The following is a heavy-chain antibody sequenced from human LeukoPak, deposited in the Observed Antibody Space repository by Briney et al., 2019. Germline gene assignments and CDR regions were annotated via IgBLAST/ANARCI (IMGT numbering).Heavy chain of an antibody. CDR3: ARRTALVDALGDVFDI. D-gene: IGHD5-12*01. J-gene: IGHJ3*02. CDR1: GGSISGSSYY. V-gene: IGHV4-61*01. CDR2: IYYSGST. Sequence: PSETLSLTCTVSGGSISGSSYYWRWIRQPPGKGLERIEYIYYSGSTNYTPSLKSRVTISVDTSKNPFSLKLSSVTAADTAVYFCARRTALVDALGDVFDIWGQGTMVTVSS.